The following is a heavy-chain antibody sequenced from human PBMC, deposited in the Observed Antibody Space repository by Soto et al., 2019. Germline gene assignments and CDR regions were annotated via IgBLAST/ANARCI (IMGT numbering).Heavy chain of an antibody. D-gene: IGHD3-3*01. V-gene: IGHV4-34*01. CDR2: INHSGST. Sequence: QVQLQQWGAGLLKPSETLSLTCAVYGGSFSGYYWIWIRQPPGKGLEWIGEINHSGSTNYNPSLKSRVTISVDTSKNQFSLKLSSVTAADTAVYYCARQDFWSGYDYWGQGTLVTVSS. CDR3: ARQDFWSGYDY. CDR1: GGSFSGYY. J-gene: IGHJ4*02.